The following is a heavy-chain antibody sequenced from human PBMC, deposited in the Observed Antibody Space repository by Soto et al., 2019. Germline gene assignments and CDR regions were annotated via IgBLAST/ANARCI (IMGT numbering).Heavy chain of an antibody. J-gene: IGHJ3*02. CDR2: ISGSGGST. CDR3: AKDLPPYCSGGSCGAFDI. Sequence: PGGSLRLSCAASGFTFSSYAMSWVRQAPGKGLEWVSAISGSGGSTYYADSVKGRFTISRDNSKNTLYLQMNSLRAEDTAVYYCAKDLPPYCSGGSCGAFDIWGQGTRVTVSS. V-gene: IGHV3-23*01. D-gene: IGHD2-15*01. CDR1: GFTFSSYA.